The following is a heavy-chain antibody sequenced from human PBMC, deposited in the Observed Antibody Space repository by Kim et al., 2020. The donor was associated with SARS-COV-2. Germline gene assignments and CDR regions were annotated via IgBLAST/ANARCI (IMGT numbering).Heavy chain of an antibody. D-gene: IGHD3-10*01. J-gene: IGHJ2*01. V-gene: IGHV4-39*01. CDR3: ARHGTMVRGVDWYFDL. Sequence: SLKSRVTISVDTSKNQFSLKLSSVTAADTAVYYCARHGTMVRGVDWYFDLWGRGTLVTVSS.